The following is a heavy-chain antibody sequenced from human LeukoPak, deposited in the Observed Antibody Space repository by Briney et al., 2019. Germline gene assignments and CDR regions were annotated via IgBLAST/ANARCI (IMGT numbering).Heavy chain of an antibody. CDR1: GFTFRTYW. CDR3: VRDTVVVPQGDAFDL. J-gene: IGHJ3*01. Sequence: GGSLRLSCAASGFTFRTYWMAWVRQFPGKRLEWVANIKYDGIEKYHVDSVKGRFTISRDNAKNSLYLQMNSLRTKDTAVYYCVRDTVVVPQGDAFDLWGQGTVVTVSS. V-gene: IGHV3-7*04. D-gene: IGHD2-2*01. CDR2: IKYDGIEK.